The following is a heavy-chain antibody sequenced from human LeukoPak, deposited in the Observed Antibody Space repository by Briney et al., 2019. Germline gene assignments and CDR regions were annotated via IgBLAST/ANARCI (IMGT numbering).Heavy chain of an antibody. Sequence: GASVKVSCKASGYTFTGYYMHWVRQAPGQGLEWMGWINPNSGGTNYAQKFQGRVTMTRDTSISTAYMELSRLRSDDTAVYCCARIGSGKYYYYYMDVWGKGTTVTVSS. D-gene: IGHD3-10*01. CDR1: GYTFTGYY. CDR2: INPNSGGT. V-gene: IGHV1-2*02. CDR3: ARIGSGKYYYYYMDV. J-gene: IGHJ6*03.